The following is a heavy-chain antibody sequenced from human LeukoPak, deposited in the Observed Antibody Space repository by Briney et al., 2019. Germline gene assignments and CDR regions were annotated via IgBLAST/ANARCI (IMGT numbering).Heavy chain of an antibody. D-gene: IGHD6-19*01. Sequence: PSETLSLTCTVSGGSIRSYYWSWIRQPPGKGLEWIGYIYYSGSTNYNPSLKSRVTISVDTSKNQFSLKLSSVTAADTAVYHCARADTGYSSGPALFDYWGQGTLVTVSS. CDR1: GGSIRSYY. CDR3: ARADTGYSSGPALFDY. V-gene: IGHV4-59*01. CDR2: IYYSGST. J-gene: IGHJ4*02.